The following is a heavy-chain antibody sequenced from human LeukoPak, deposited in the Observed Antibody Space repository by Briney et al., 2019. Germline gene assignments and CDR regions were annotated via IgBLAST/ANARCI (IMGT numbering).Heavy chain of an antibody. Sequence: SETLSLTCAVSGYSISSGYYWSWIRQPPGKGLEWIGSMYHSGSTYYNPSLKSRVTISVDTSKNQFSLKLISVTAADTAVYYCARHRFYCTSSSCYVFDYWGQGTLVTVSS. CDR1: GYSISSGYY. J-gene: IGHJ4*02. D-gene: IGHD2-2*01. CDR3: ARHRFYCTSSSCYVFDY. CDR2: MYHSGST. V-gene: IGHV4-38-2*01.